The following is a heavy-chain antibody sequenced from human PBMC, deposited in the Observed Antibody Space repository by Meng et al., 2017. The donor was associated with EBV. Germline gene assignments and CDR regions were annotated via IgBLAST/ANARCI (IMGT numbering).Heavy chain of an antibody. CDR3: ARGDYTNYPRWFDP. CDR2: IYYTGST. CDR1: GGSVNNESYY. V-gene: IGHV4-61*01. Sequence: QVQLQASGPGLVKPSETLSLTCTVSGGSVNNESYYWGWILQPPGKGLEYIGYIYYTGSTNYNSSLKSRVTISLDKSKNQFSLKLTSLTAADTAIYYCARGDYTNYPRWFDPWGQGTLVTVSS. D-gene: IGHD4-11*01. J-gene: IGHJ5*02.